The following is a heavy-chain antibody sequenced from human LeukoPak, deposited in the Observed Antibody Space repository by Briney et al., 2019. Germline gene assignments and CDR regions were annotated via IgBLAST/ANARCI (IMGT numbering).Heavy chain of an antibody. CDR2: INQDGREK. V-gene: IGHV3-7*04. CDR1: GFTFSSYW. Sequence: GGSLRLSCAASGFTFSSYWMSWVRQAPGKGLEWVANINQDGREKYYVDSVKGRFTLSRDNTKNSLYLQMISLRAEDTAVYYCARGAWYFGYWGQGALVTVSS. J-gene: IGHJ4*02. CDR3: ARGAWYFGY.